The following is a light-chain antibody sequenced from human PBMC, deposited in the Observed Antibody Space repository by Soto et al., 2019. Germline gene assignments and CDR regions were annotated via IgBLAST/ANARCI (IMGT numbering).Light chain of an antibody. Sequence: QSVLTQPASVAGSPGQSITISCTGTSSDFGTYNLVSWYQQHPGKAPKLMIYEVSERPSGVSNRFSGSKSGNTASLTISGLQAEDEADYYCCSYAGSSTYYVFGIGTKVTVL. CDR3: CSYAGSSTYYV. CDR2: EVS. V-gene: IGLV2-23*02. J-gene: IGLJ1*01. CDR1: SSDFGTYNL.